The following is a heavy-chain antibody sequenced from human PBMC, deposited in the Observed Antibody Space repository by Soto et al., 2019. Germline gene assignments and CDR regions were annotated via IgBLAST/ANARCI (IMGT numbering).Heavy chain of an antibody. CDR1: GFTFGNYA. Sequence: DVQLLESGGGLVQPGGSLRLACAASGFTFGNYAINWVRLAPGKGLEWVSGISGGGGSTYYADSVKGRFTIFRDTSKNTVFRQMNSLRAEDTAVYYCAKGFIVVVTVLRPDDAFDVWGQGTMVTVS. J-gene: IGHJ3*01. V-gene: IGHV3-23*01. CDR3: AKGFIVVVTVLRPDDAFDV. D-gene: IGHD2-21*02. CDR2: ISGGGGST.